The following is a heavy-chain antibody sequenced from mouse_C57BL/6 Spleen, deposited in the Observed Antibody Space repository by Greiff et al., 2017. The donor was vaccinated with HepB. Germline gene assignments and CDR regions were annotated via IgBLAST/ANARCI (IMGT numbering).Heavy chain of an antibody. Sequence: VQLQQPGAELVRPGSSVKLSCKASGYTFPSYWMHWVKPRPIQGLEWIGNIDPSDSETHYNQKFKDKATLTVDKSSSTAYMQLSSLTSEDSAVYYCARLPYYYGSSFYFDYWGQGTTLTVSS. CDR1: GYTFPSYW. V-gene: IGHV1-52*01. D-gene: IGHD1-1*01. CDR3: ARLPYYYGSSFYFDY. J-gene: IGHJ2*01. CDR2: IDPSDSET.